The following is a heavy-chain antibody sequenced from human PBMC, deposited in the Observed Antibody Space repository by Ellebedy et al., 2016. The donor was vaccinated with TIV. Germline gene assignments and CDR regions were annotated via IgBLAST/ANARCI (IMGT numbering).Heavy chain of an antibody. CDR3: ARSDRSGYYNWFDP. V-gene: IGHV4-39*07. J-gene: IGHJ5*02. D-gene: IGHD3-22*01. CDR1: GGSISSSSYY. CDR2: IYYSGST. Sequence: SETLSLXCTVSGGSISSSSYYWGWIRQPPGKGLEWIGSIYYSGSTYYNPSLKSRVTISVDTSRNQFSLILSSVTAADTAVYSCARSDRSGYYNWFDPWGQGTLVTVSS.